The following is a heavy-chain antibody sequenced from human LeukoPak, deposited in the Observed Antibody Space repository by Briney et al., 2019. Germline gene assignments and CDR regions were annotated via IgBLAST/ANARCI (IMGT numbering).Heavy chain of an antibody. V-gene: IGHV1-46*01. J-gene: IGHJ6*03. CDR3: ARGYCSGGSCYGYYYYYYMDV. D-gene: IGHD2-15*01. Sequence: ASVKVSCKASGYTFTSYYMHWVRQAPGQGLEWMGIINPSGGSPSYAQKFQGRVTMTRDMSTSTVYMELSSLRSEDTAVYYCARGYCSGGSCYGYYYYYYMDVWGKGTTVTVSS. CDR2: INPSGGSP. CDR1: GYTFTSYY.